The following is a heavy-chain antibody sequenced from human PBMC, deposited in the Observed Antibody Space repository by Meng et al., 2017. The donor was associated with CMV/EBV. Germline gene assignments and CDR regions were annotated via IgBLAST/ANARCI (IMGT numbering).Heavy chain of an antibody. Sequence: QVQLQESAPGLVKPSQTLSLTCTVSGGSISSGDYYWSWIRQPPGKGLEWIGYIYYSGSTYYNPSLKSRVTISVDTSKNQFSLKLSSVTAADTAVYYCARAAPDYYDSSGPPDYWGQGTLVTVSS. CDR3: ARAAPDYYDSSGPPDY. V-gene: IGHV4-30-4*08. D-gene: IGHD3-22*01. CDR1: GGSISSGDYY. CDR2: IYYSGST. J-gene: IGHJ4*02.